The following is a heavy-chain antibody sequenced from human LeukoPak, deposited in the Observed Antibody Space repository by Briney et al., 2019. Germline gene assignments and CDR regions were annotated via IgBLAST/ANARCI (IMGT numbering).Heavy chain of an antibody. D-gene: IGHD2-2*01. V-gene: IGHV3-23*01. CDR1: GFTFNTYT. CDR3: AKGVYGYADYALLDY. Sequence: GGSLRLSCAASGFTFNTYTLNWVRQAPGKGLEWVSAISSSGGSTYYADSVKGRFTISRDSSKNTLYLLMSSLRAEDTAVYYCAKGVYGYADYALLDYWGQGTLVTVSS. CDR2: ISSSGGST. J-gene: IGHJ4*02.